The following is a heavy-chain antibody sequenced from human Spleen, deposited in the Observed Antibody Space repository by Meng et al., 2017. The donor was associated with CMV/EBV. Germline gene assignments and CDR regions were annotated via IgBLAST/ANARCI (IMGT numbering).Heavy chain of an antibody. CDR3: ARSHSPHSGSSYFDY. Sequence: SGYAFIGYYMHWVRQAPGQGLEWMGWINPNGGGTNYAQKFQGRVTMTRDTSINTAYVELTSLTSDDTALYYCARSHSPHSGSSYFDYWGQGPLVTVSS. V-gene: IGHV1-2*02. D-gene: IGHD6-13*01. CDR2: INPNGGGT. CDR1: GYAFIGYY. J-gene: IGHJ4*02.